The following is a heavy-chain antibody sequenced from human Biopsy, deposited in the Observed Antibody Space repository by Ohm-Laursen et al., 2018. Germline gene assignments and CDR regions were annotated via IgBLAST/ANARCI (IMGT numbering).Heavy chain of an antibody. CDR3: ATEVVPAGIGGHWLDP. Sequence: SLRLSCAAPGVTLIGHRMNRVREAAAKALAWVSSISARSNYIYYADSVKGRFTLSKQNGKNSLYLHMNSLRAEDTAVYYCATEVVPAGIGGHWLDPWGQGTLVTVSS. V-gene: IGHV3-21*01. CDR2: ISARSNYI. CDR1: GVTLIGHR. D-gene: IGHD2-2*01. J-gene: IGHJ5*02.